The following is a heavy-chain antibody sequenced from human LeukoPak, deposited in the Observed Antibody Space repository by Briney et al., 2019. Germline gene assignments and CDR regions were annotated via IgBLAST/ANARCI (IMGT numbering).Heavy chain of an antibody. CDR1: GGSVSSGSYY. D-gene: IGHD3-10*01. CDR2: IYYSGST. V-gene: IGHV4-61*01. CDR3: ARESVLLWFGELLPNWFDP. Sequence: PSETLSLTCTVSGGSVSSGSYYWSWIRQPPGKGLEWIGYIYYSGSTNYNPSLKSRVTISVDTSKNQFSLKLSSVTAADTAVYYCARESVLLWFGELLPNWFDPWGQGTLVTVSS. J-gene: IGHJ5*02.